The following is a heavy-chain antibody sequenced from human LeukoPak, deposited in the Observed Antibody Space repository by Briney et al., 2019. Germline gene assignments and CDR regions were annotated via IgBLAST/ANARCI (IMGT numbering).Heavy chain of an antibody. CDR1: GYTFTGYY. D-gene: IGHD5-12*01. J-gene: IGHJ5*02. V-gene: IGHV1-2*02. CDR3: ARFRIIVPKTSARTHNYFDP. Sequence: ASVKVSCKASGYTFTGYYMHWVRQAPGQGLEWMGWINPNSGGTNYAQKFQGRITMTRDTSISTAYMELRRLRSDDTAVYYCARFRIIVPKTSARTHNYFDPWGQGAQVTVSS. CDR2: INPNSGGT.